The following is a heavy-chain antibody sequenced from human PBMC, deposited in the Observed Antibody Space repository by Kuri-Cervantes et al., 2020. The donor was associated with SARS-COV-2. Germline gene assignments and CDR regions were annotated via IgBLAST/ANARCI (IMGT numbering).Heavy chain of an antibody. D-gene: IGHD2-15*01. Sequence: GGSLRLSCAASGFTFSSYAMHWVRQAPGKGLEWVAVISYDGSNKYYADSVKGRFTISRDNSKDTLYLQMNSLRAEDTAVYYCASQYCSGGSCYSGYYYGMDVWGQGTTVTVSS. CDR2: ISYDGSNK. CDR3: ASQYCSGGSCYSGYYYGMDV. J-gene: IGHJ6*02. V-gene: IGHV3-30-3*01. CDR1: GFTFSSYA.